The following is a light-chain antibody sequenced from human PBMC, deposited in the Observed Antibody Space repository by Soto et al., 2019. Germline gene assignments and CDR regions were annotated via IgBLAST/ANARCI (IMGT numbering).Light chain of an antibody. Sequence: DIQMTQSPSTLSASVGDRVTITFRASQSINIWLAWYQQKPGRAPNLLIYKASTLESGVPSRFSGSGSGTEFTLTISGLKHDDFATYYCQQYNVYWTFGQGTKVDIK. J-gene: IGKJ1*01. CDR3: QQYNVYWT. CDR2: KAS. CDR1: QSINIW. V-gene: IGKV1-5*03.